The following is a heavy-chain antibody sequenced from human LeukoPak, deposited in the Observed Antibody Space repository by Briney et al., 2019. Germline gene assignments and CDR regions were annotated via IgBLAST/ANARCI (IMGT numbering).Heavy chain of an antibody. J-gene: IGHJ5*02. D-gene: IGHD2-21*02. V-gene: IGHV4-59*01. Sequence: PSETLSLTCAVYGGSFSGYYWSWIRHPPGKGLEWIGYIYYSGSTNYNPSLKSRVTISVDTSKNQFSLKLSSVTAADTAVYYCARAGDCGGDCYTSRFDPWGQGTLVTVSS. CDR3: ARAGDCGGDCYTSRFDP. CDR2: IYYSGST. CDR1: GGSFSGYY.